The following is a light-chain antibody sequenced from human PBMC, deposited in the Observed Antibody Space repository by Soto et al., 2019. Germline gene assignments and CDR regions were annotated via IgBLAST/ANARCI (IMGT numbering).Light chain of an antibody. Sequence: EIVLTQSPATLSLSPGERATLSCRASQSVSSYLAWYQQKPGQAPRLLIYGASNRATGIPARFSGSGSGTDFTLTISRLEPEDFAVYYCQQYNNWPLTFGQGTKVDIK. CDR3: QQYNNWPLT. CDR1: QSVSSY. V-gene: IGKV3-11*01. CDR2: GAS. J-gene: IGKJ1*01.